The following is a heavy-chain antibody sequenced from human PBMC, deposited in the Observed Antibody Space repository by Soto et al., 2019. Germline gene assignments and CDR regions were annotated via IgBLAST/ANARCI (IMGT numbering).Heavy chain of an antibody. CDR1: GFTFSSFA. J-gene: IGHJ4*02. Sequence: EMQLLESGGGLVQPGGSLRLSCAASGFTFSSFAMSWVRQAPGKGLDWVSAISGSGGSTYSADSVKGRFTISRDNSKNTLYLQMSSLRAEDTGVYYCARGFTAGKGSPTDFWGQGYMVTVSS. CDR2: ISGSGGST. D-gene: IGHD6-13*01. V-gene: IGHV3-23*01. CDR3: ARGFTAGKGSPTDF.